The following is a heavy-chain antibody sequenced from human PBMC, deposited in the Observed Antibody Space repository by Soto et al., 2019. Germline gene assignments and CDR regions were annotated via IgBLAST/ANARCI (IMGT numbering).Heavy chain of an antibody. D-gene: IGHD3-22*01. V-gene: IGHV1-69*06. CDR3: ARFVDYYDSSGYPSPLDY. Sequence: SVKVSCKASGVTFSSDAISWVRQAPGQGLEWMGGIIPIFGTANYAQKFQGRVTITADKSTSTAYMELSSLRSEDTAVYYCARFVDYYDSSGYPSPLDYWGQGTLVTVSS. CDR2: IIPIFGTA. J-gene: IGHJ4*02. CDR1: GVTFSSDA.